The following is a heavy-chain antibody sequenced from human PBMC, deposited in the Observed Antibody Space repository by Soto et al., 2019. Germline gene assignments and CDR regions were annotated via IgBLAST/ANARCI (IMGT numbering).Heavy chain of an antibody. Sequence: SGPTLVNPTQTLTLTCTFSGFSLSTSGMCVSWIRQPPGKALEWLARIDWDDDKYYSTSLKTRLTISKDTSKNQVVLTMTNMDPVDTATYYCARMRDFWSGYYTRQPYSFHYWGQGTLVTVSS. CDR2: IDWDDDK. J-gene: IGHJ4*02. V-gene: IGHV2-70*11. CDR3: ARMRDFWSGYYTRQPYSFHY. CDR1: GFSLSTSGMC. D-gene: IGHD3-3*01.